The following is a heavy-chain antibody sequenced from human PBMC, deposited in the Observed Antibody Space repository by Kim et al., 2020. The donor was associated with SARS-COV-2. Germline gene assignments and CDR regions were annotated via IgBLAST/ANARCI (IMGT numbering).Heavy chain of an antibody. J-gene: IGHJ4*02. CDR1: GGSFSGYY. CDR3: ARNYVDY. Sequence: SETLSHTCAVYGGSFSGYYWSWIRQPPGKGLEWIGEINHSGSTNYNPSLKSRVTISVDTSKNQFSLKLSSVTAADTAVYYCARNYVDYWGQGTLVTVSS. V-gene: IGHV4-34*01. CDR2: INHSGST.